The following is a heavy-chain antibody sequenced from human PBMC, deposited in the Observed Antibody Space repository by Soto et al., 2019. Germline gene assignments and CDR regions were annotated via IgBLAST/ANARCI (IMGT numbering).Heavy chain of an antibody. J-gene: IGHJ4*02. V-gene: IGHV4-59*01. CDR1: GDSISSYY. CDR3: ALRSMAVVPEY. Sequence: QVQLQESGPGLVKTSETLSLTCAVSGDSISSYYCMWIRQPPGKGLESIGYLYYGRSANYNPSLKSRVTLSVDTSTNQCFLTLSSMTAADTAVYYCALRSMAVVPEYWGQGTLVTVSS. D-gene: IGHD3-22*01. CDR2: LYYGRSA.